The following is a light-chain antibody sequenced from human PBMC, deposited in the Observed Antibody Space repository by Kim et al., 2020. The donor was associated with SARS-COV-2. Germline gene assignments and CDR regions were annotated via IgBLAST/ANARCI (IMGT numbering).Light chain of an antibody. J-gene: IGLJ2*01. CDR3: QVWDSGPVV. V-gene: IGLV3-9*01. CDR2: RAS. Sequence: SGALGQAARITVWGNTIGSNSVACYQRKPGQAPVLVFYRASNRPSGIPARFSGSNSGYTATLTISRAQAGDEADYYCQVWDSGPVVFGGGTQLTVL. CDR1: TIGSNS.